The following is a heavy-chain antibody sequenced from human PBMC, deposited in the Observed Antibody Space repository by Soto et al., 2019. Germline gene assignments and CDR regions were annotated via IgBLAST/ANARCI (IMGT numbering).Heavy chain of an antibody. CDR1: GGSFSGYY. Sequence: SETLSLTCAVYGGSFSGYYWSWIRQPPGKGLEWIGEINHSGSTNYNPSLKSRVTISVDTSKNQFSLKLSSVTAADTAVYYCARGHRFGELDYWGQGTLVTVSS. CDR3: ARGHRFGELDY. V-gene: IGHV4-34*01. D-gene: IGHD3-10*01. J-gene: IGHJ4*02. CDR2: INHSGST.